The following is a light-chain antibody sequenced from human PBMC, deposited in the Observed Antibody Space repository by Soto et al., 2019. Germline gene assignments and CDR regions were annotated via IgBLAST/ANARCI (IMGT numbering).Light chain of an antibody. J-gene: IGLJ1*01. V-gene: IGLV2-14*01. CDR2: EVS. CDR3: IAYTGSSTSYV. CDR1: ISDIGSYNH. Sequence: QCFLNLPASVSGSPGQSGTISCSGTISDIGSYNHVAWYQQFPGKSPKLTIYEVSSRPSGVSSRFSGSKPGNTASLTISGLQAADEADYYCIAYTGSSTSYVFASGTRSPS.